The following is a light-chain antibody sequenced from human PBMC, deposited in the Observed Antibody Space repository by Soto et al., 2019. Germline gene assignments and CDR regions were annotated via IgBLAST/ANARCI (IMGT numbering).Light chain of an antibody. CDR3: QQSGSSPRT. CDR2: GAA. CDR1: QSVSSSY. V-gene: IGKV3-20*01. J-gene: IGKJ1*01. Sequence: EIVLTQSPGTLSLSPGERATLSCRASQSVSSSYLSCYQQKPGQAPRLLIYGAASWATGVTARFSGSGSGTDFTLTISRLKPEDFAVYYCQQSGSSPRTFGQGTKVEIK.